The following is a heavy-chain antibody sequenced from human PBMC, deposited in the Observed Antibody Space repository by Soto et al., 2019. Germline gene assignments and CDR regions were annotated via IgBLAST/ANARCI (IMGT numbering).Heavy chain of an antibody. J-gene: IGHJ4*02. CDR2: INSDGSST. CDR1: GFTFSSYW. D-gene: IGHD6-6*01. Sequence: GGSLRLSCAASGFTFSSYWMHWVRQAPGKGLVWVSRINSDGSSTSYADSVKGRFTISRDNAKNTLYLQMNSLRAEDAAVYYWAREASSSSVGDYFDYWGQGTLVTVSS. V-gene: IGHV3-74*01. CDR3: AREASSSSVGDYFDY.